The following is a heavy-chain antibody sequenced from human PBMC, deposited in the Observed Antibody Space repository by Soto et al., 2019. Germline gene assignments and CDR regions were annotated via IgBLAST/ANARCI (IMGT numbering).Heavy chain of an antibody. D-gene: IGHD1-20*01. CDR2: INAGNGNT. J-gene: IGHJ6*02. Sequence: GASVKVSCKASGYTFTSYAMHWVRQAPGQRLEWMGWINAGNGNTKYSQKFQGRVTITRDTSASTAYMELSSLRSEDTAVYYCARESQGIYYYYGMDVWGQGTTVTSP. CDR1: GYTFTSYA. V-gene: IGHV1-3*01. CDR3: ARESQGIYYYYGMDV.